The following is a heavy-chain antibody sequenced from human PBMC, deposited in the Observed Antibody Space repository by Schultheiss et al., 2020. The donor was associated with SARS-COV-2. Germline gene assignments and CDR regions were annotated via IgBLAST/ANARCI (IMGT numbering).Heavy chain of an antibody. CDR2: MYYSVST. CDR3: ARALDLEISRGGVDY. CDR1: GGSISSSSYY. V-gene: IGHV4-39*01. J-gene: IGHJ4*02. Sequence: SETLSLTCTVSGGSISSSSYYWGWIRQPPGKGLEWIGNMYYSVSTYYNPSLKRRVTISVDTYKHQFSLKLSSVTAADTAVYYCARALDLEISRGGVDYWGQGTLVTVSS. D-gene: IGHD3-10*01.